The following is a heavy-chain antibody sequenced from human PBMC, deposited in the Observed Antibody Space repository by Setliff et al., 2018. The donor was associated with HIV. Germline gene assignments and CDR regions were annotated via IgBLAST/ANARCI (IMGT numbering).Heavy chain of an antibody. D-gene: IGHD3-22*01. CDR1: GFSFSSHA. CDR2: ISGGGGTT. CDR3: AKEFSLYYYDSSGYSYFDY. J-gene: IGHJ4*02. Sequence: GSLRLSCAASGFSFSSHAMNWVRQAPGKGLEWVSAISGGGGTTYYADSVKGRFTISRDNSKNTLYLQMNSLRAEDTAVYYCAKEFSLYYYDSSGYSYFDYWGQGTLVTVSS. V-gene: IGHV3-23*01.